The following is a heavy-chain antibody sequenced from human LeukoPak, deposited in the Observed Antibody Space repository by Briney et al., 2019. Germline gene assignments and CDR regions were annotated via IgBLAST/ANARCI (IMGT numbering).Heavy chain of an antibody. CDR1: GGSISSSSYY. J-gene: IGHJ4*02. D-gene: IGHD3-10*01. CDR3: ARSGGLLLTYYFDY. CDR2: IYYSGST. V-gene: IGHV4-39*01. Sequence: SETLSLTCTVSGGSISSSSYYWGWIRQPPGKGLEWIGSIYYSGSTYYNPSLKSRVTISVDTSKNQFSLKLSSVTAADTAVYYCARSGGLLLTYYFDYWGQGTLVTVSS.